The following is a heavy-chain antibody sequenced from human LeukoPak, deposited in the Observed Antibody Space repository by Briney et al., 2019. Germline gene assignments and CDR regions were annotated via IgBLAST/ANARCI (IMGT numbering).Heavy chain of an antibody. CDR3: TTGGEVGATTSFDY. J-gene: IGHJ4*02. CDR2: IKQDGSEK. V-gene: IGHV3-7*03. Sequence: GGSLRFSCAASGSTFSSYWMSWVPQAPGKGLEWVANIKQDGSEKYYVDSVKGRFTISRDDSKNTLYLQMNSLKTEDTAVYYCTTGGEVGATTSFDYWGQGTLVTVSS. D-gene: IGHD1-26*01. CDR1: GSTFSSYW.